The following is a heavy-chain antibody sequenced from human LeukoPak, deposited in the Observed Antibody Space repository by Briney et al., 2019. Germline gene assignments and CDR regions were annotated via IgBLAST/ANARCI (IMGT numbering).Heavy chain of an antibody. CDR3: ARETYGSGSYPPHDAFDI. J-gene: IGHJ3*02. Sequence: KPGGSLRLSCAASGFTFSSYSMNWVRQAPGKGLEWVSSISSSSSYIYYADSVKGRFTISRDNAKNSLYLQMNSLRAEDTAVYYCARETYGSGSYPPHDAFDIWGQGTMVTVSS. CDR2: ISSSSSYI. D-gene: IGHD3-10*01. V-gene: IGHV3-21*01. CDR1: GFTFSSYS.